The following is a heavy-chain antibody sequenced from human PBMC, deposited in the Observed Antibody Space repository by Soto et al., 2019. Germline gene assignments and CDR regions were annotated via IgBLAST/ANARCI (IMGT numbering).Heavy chain of an antibody. Sequence: GGSLRLSCVASGFTFSRHGLSWVRQAPGKGLEWVSTINPSGDSTFYADSVKGRFTISRDNSKNTVYLQMNSLSVGDTAVYLCAKVDVSTAGSFDYWGQGALVT. D-gene: IGHD6-13*01. V-gene: IGHV3-23*01. J-gene: IGHJ4*02. CDR3: AKVDVSTAGSFDY. CDR2: INPSGDST. CDR1: GFTFSRHG.